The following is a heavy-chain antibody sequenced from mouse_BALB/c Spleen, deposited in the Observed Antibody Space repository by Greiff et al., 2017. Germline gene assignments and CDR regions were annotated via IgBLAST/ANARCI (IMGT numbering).Heavy chain of an antibody. J-gene: IGHJ2*01. V-gene: IGHV2-6-4*01. CDR3: ARNGYYGSSSFFDY. CDR1: GFSLSRYS. CDR2: IWGGGST. D-gene: IGHD1-1*01. Sequence: VQRVESGPGLVAPSQSLSITCTVSGFSLSRYSVHWVRQPPGKGLEWLGMIWGGGSTDYNSALKSRLSISKDNSKSQVFLKMNSLQTDDTAMYYCARNGYYGSSSFFDYWGQGTTLTVSS.